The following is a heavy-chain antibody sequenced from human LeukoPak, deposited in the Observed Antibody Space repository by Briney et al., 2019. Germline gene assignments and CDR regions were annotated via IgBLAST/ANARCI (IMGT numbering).Heavy chain of an antibody. CDR1: GFSFDDNA. Sequence: GGSLRLSCAASGFSFDDNAMYWVRQAPGKGLEWVSLISGDGATTYYADSVKGRFNISRDNSKSSLYLQMNSLRSEDSALYYCAKDNQRGGFHHWGQGTLVTVSS. J-gene: IGHJ1*01. V-gene: IGHV3-43*02. D-gene: IGHD3-16*01. CDR2: ISGDGATT. CDR3: AKDNQRGGFHH.